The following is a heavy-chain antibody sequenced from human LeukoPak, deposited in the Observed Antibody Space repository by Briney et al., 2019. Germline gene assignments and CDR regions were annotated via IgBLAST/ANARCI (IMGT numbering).Heavy chain of an antibody. J-gene: IGHJ4*02. CDR2: INHSGST. D-gene: IGHD2-15*01. CDR3: ARGHNRGYCSGGSCYSWAY. Sequence: KTSETLSLTCAVYGGSFSGYYWSWIRQPPGKGLEWIGEINHSGSTNYNPSLKSRVTISVDTSKNQFSLKLSSVTAADTAVYYCARGHNRGYCSGGSCYSWAYWGQGTLVTVSS. CDR1: GGSFSGYY. V-gene: IGHV4-34*01.